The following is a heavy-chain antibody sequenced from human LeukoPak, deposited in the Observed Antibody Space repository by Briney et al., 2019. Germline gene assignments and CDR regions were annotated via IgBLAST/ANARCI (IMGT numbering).Heavy chain of an antibody. CDR3: AKDIGRYTYGAS. CDR2: ISGEGTGT. V-gene: IGHV3-43*02. CDR1: GFTFDNSA. D-gene: IGHD5-18*01. J-gene: IGHJ5*02. Sequence: GGSLRLSCAACGFTFDNSAMHWVRQGPGKGLEWVSLISGEGTGTYYADSLKDRFTISRDNSKNSLYLQMNGLRTEDTALYYCAKDIGRYTYGASWGQGTLVTVSS.